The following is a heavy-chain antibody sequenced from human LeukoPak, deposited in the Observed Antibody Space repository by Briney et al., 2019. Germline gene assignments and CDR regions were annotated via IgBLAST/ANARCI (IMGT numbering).Heavy chain of an antibody. D-gene: IGHD6-19*01. CDR3: AAGDRNGWYFDY. CDR2: INWNGGST. J-gene: IGHJ4*02. V-gene: IGHV3-20*04. Sequence: GGSLRLSCAASGFTFDVHGMRWVRQVPGKGLEWVSGINWNGGSTGYADSVKGRFTISRDNAKNSLYLQMSSLRAEDTALYYCAAGDRNGWYFDYWGQGTLVTVSS. CDR1: GFTFDVHG.